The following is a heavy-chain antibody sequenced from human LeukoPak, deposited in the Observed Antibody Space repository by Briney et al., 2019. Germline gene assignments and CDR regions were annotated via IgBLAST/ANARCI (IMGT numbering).Heavy chain of an antibody. CDR3: ARVRELRYYYGMDV. V-gene: IGHV1-8*01. J-gene: IGHJ6*02. D-gene: IGHD1-26*01. CDR2: MNPNSGNT. Sequence: GASVKVSCTASGYTFTSYDINWVRQATGQGLEWMGWMNPNSGNTGYAQKFQGRVTMTRNASISTAYMELSSLRSEDTAVYYCARVRELRYYYGMDVWGQGTTVTVSS. CDR1: GYTFTSYD.